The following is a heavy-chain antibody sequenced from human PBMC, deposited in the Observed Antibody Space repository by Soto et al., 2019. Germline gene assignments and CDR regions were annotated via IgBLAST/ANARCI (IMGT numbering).Heavy chain of an antibody. J-gene: IGHJ4*02. CDR1: GFTFGSYA. V-gene: IGHV3-23*01. CDR3: AKAELGVVIIRGGSLDY. CDR2: ISGSGGST. D-gene: IGHD3-3*01. Sequence: PGGSLRLSCAASGFTFGSYAMSWVRQAPGKGLEWVSAISGSGGSTYYADSVKGRFTISRDNSKNTLYLQMNSLRAEDTAVYYCAKAELGVVIIRGGSLDYWGQGTLVTVSS.